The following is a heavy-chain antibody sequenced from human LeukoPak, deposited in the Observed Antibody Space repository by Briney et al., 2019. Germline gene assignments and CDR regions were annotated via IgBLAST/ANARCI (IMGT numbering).Heavy chain of an antibody. CDR2: INHSGST. D-gene: IGHD3-3*01. V-gene: IGHV4-34*01. CDR3: ARSRSGRVY. Sequence: PSETLSLTCAVYGGSFSGYYWSWIRQPPGKGLEWIGEINHSGSTNYNPSLKSRVTISVDTSKNQFSLKLSSVTAADTAVYYCARSRSGRVYWGQGTLVTVSS. CDR1: GGSFSGYY. J-gene: IGHJ4*02.